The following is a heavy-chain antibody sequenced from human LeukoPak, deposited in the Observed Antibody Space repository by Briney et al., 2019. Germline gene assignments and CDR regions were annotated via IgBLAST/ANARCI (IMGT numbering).Heavy chain of an antibody. CDR2: INPNSGGT. Sequence: ASVKVSCKASGYTFTGYYMHWVRQAPGQGLEWMGWINPNSGGTNYAQKFQGRVTMTRDTSISTAYMELSSLRSEDTAVYYCARAPHYYDSSGEYYYYYYMDVWGKGTTVTVSS. CDR1: GYTFTGYY. V-gene: IGHV1-2*02. CDR3: ARAPHYYDSSGEYYYYYYMDV. J-gene: IGHJ6*03. D-gene: IGHD3-22*01.